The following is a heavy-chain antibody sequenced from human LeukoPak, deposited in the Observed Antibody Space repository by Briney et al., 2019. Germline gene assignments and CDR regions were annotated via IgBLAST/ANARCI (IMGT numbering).Heavy chain of an antibody. CDR2: ISGSGGST. D-gene: IGHD4-23*01. Sequence: QSGGSLRLSCAASGFTFSSYAMSWVRQAPGKGLEWVSGISGSGGSTYYADSVKGRFSISRDNSKNTLYLQMNSQRAEDTAVYYCAKAAVVTRYYYGMDVWGQGTRSPSP. CDR3: AKAAVVTRYYYGMDV. V-gene: IGHV3-23*01. J-gene: IGHJ6*02. CDR1: GFTFSSYA.